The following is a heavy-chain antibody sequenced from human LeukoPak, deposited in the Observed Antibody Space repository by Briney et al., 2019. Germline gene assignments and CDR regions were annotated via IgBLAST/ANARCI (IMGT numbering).Heavy chain of an antibody. D-gene: IGHD2-15*01. CDR1: GGSISSSSYY. J-gene: IGHJ5*02. CDR2: IYYSGST. V-gene: IGHV4-39*07. CDR3: AREGDIGRGWFDP. Sequence: PSETLSLTCTVSGGSISSSSYYWGWIRQPPGKGLEWIGSIYYSGSTYYNPSLRSRVIISVDTSKNQFSLKLSSVTAADTAVYYCAREGDIGRGWFDPWGQGTLVTVSS.